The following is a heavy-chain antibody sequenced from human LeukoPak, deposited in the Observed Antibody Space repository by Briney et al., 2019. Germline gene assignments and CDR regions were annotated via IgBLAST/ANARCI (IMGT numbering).Heavy chain of an antibody. CDR1: GFTFSSYA. CDR3: ARGQIVGATTRYFDY. CDR2: YDGNNK. D-gene: IGHD1-26*01. V-gene: IGHV3-30*04. J-gene: IGHJ4*02. Sequence: GGSLRLSCAASGFTFSSYAMHWVRQAPGTGLEWVAYDGNNKYYADSVKGRFTTSRDNSENTLYLQMNSLRVEDTAVYYCARGQIVGATTRYFDYWGQGTLVTVSS.